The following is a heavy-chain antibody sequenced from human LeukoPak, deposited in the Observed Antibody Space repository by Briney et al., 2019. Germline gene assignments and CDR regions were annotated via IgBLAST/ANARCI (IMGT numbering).Heavy chain of an antibody. D-gene: IGHD6-19*01. CDR2: IYYSGST. J-gene: IGHJ6*02. CDR1: GGSISSYY. CDR3: ARHFSVAGESYYYYYGMDV. V-gene: IGHV4-59*08. Sequence: SETLSLTCTVSGGSISSYYWSWIRQPPGKGLEWLGYIYYSGSTNYNPSLKGRVTISVDTSKNQFSLKLSSVTAADTAVYYCARHFSVAGESYYYYYGMDVWGQGTTVTVSS.